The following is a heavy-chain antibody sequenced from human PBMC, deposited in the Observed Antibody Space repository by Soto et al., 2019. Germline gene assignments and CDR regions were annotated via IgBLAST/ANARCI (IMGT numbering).Heavy chain of an antibody. CDR1: GFSLSTSGVG. V-gene: IGHV2-5*02. CDR2: IYWDDDK. CDR3: AYSSWQNFDY. J-gene: IGHJ4*02. Sequence: QITLKESGPTLVKPTQTLTLTCTFSGFSLSTSGVGVGWIRQPPGKALEWLTLIYWDDDKRYNPSLKSRLTITKDTSKNQVVLTMTNMDPLDTATCFCAYSSWQNFDYWGQGTLVTVSS. D-gene: IGHD2-21*01.